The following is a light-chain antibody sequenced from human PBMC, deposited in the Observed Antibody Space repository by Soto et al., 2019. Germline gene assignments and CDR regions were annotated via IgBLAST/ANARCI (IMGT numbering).Light chain of an antibody. J-gene: IGKJ4*01. V-gene: IGKV4-1*01. CDR1: QSVLYSPNNKNY. CDR3: QQYYSTPPA. Sequence: DIVMTQSPDSLAVSLGERATINCKSSQSVLYSPNNKNYLAWYQQKPGQPPKLLIYWASTRESGVPDRFSGSGSGTDFTLTISSLQAEDVAVYYCQQYYSTPPAFDGGTKVEIK. CDR2: WAS.